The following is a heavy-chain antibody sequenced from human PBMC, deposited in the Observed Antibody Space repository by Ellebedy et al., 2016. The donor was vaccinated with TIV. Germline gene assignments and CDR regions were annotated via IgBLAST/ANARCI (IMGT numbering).Heavy chain of an antibody. D-gene: IGHD5-24*01. Sequence: GESLKISCAASGFTFSSYSMNWVRQAPEKGLEWVSSITFSDSYLYYADSVKGRFTISRDNAKNSVYLQMNSLRAEDTAVYYCARDTGGMATINDFSGMDVWGQGTTVTVSS. J-gene: IGHJ6*02. CDR1: GFTFSSYS. CDR3: ARDTGGMATINDFSGMDV. V-gene: IGHV3-21*06. CDR2: ITFSDSYL.